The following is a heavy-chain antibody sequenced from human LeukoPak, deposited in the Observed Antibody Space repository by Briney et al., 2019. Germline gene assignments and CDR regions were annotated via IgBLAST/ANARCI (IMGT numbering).Heavy chain of an antibody. V-gene: IGHV3-53*01. Sequence: GGSLRLSCAASGFAVSSNHMNWVRQAPGKGLEWVSVIFNGGSTYYADSVKGRFTISRDNSKNTLYLQMNSLRAEDTAVYYCATDLHSTIFGVAYWGQGTLVTVSS. CDR1: GFAVSSNH. J-gene: IGHJ4*02. CDR3: ATDLHSTIFGVAY. CDR2: IFNGGST. D-gene: IGHD3-3*01.